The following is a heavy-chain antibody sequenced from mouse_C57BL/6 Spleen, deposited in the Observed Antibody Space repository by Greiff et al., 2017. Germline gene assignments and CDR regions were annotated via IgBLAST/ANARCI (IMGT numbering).Heavy chain of an antibody. Sequence: EVQGVESGGGLVKPGGSLKLSCAASGFTFSSYAMSWVRQTPEKRLEWVATISDGGSYTYYPDNVKGRFTISRDNAKNNLYLQMSHLKSEDTAMYYCARDATVVATDWFAYWGQGTLVTVSA. CDR3: ARDATVVATDWFAY. CDR2: ISDGGSYT. V-gene: IGHV5-4*01. D-gene: IGHD1-1*01. J-gene: IGHJ3*01. CDR1: GFTFSSYA.